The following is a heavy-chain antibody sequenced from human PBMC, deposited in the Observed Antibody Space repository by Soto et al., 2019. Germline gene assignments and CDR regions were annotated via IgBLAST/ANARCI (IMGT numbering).Heavy chain of an antibody. CDR1: GGSLSGATYS. V-gene: IGHV4-30-2*01. Sequence: PSETLSLTCGVSGGSLSGATYSWSWIRQPPGKGLEWIGYIFPSGTTYYNPSLKSRVTISIDVSKNQFSLSLRSLTAAATAVYYCARSREFDYWSQGTLVTVSS. CDR3: ARSREFDY. CDR2: IFPSGTT. J-gene: IGHJ4*02.